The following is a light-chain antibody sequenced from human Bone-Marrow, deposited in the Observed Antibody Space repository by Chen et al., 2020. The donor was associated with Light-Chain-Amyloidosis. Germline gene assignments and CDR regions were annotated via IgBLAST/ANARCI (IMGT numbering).Light chain of an antibody. CDR2: EVT. Sequence: QSALTQPASASGSPGQSITISCTGTSSDVGGDNHVSWYQQTPDTAPKLKIYEVTNRPSWVPDRFSGSKSDNTASLTISGLKTEDEADYFCSAYTITNAVVFGSGTRVTVL. J-gene: IGLJ1*01. CDR1: SSDVGGDNH. CDR3: SAYTITNAVV. V-gene: IGLV2-14*01.